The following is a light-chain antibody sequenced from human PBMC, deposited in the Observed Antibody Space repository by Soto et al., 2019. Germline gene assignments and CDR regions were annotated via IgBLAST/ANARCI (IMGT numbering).Light chain of an antibody. J-gene: IGLJ1*01. CDR3: LSYVGRETGV. CDR2: EVF. CDR1: SNDIGANNY. V-gene: IGLV2-8*01. Sequence: QSALTQPPSASGSPGQSVTISCTGTSNDIGANNYVSWYQHHPGKVPKLLIYEVFRRPSGVPDRFSASKSGNTASLTVSGLQPEDEADYYCLSYVGRETGVFGSGTKGTVL.